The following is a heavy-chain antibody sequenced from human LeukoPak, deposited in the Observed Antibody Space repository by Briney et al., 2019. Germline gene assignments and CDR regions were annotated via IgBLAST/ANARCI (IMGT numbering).Heavy chain of an antibody. CDR1: GVSISSYY. CDR2: IFYSGST. CDR3: ARDTYDSSGYSFDY. V-gene: IGHV4-59*01. Sequence: SETLSLTCTVSGVSISSYYWSWVRQPPGKGVEWGGYIFYSGSTKYNPSLKSRLTISVDTSKNQFSPKLSSVTAADTAVYYCARDTYDSSGYSFDYWGQGTLVTVSS. J-gene: IGHJ4*02. D-gene: IGHD3-22*01.